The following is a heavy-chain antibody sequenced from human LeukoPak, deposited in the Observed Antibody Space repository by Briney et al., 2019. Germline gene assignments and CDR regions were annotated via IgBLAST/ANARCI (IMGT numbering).Heavy chain of an antibody. Sequence: ASVKVSCKASGYTFTGYYMHWVRQAPGQGLEWVGWINPNSGDAEYVDKFQGRVTMTRVTSISTVYMELSGLRSDDTAVYYCARDQDYDFWSGYLVSLWFWGQGALVTVSS. CDR1: GYTFTGYY. CDR2: INPNSGDA. CDR3: ARDQDYDFWSGYLVSLWF. D-gene: IGHD3-3*01. V-gene: IGHV1-2*07. J-gene: IGHJ4*02.